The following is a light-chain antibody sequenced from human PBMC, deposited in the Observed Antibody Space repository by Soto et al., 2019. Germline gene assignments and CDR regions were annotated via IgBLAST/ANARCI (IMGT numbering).Light chain of an antibody. J-gene: IGKJ2*01. CDR1: QSVSSSY. CDR2: GAS. CDR3: QRYGSAPAYT. V-gene: IGKV3-20*01. Sequence: EIVLTQSPGTLSLSPGERATLSCRASQSVSSSYLAWYQQKPGQAPRLLIYGASSRATGITNRSSGSGSGTDFTLTISRREPEDFAVYYCQRYGSAPAYTFGQGTKLEIK.